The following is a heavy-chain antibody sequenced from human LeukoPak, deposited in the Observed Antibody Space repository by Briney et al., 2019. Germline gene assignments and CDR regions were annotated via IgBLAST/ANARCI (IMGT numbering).Heavy chain of an antibody. CDR1: EYTFTAYY. D-gene: IGHD3-9*01. V-gene: IGHV1-46*01. Sequence: ASVKVSCKASEYTFTAYYIHWVRQAPGQGLEWMGIINPSGGSTSYAQKFQGRVTMTRDTSTSTVYMELSSLRSEDTAVYYCARDYYDILTGYSPGYYYYGMDVWGQGTTVTVSS. CDR3: ARDYYDILTGYSPGYYYYGMDV. J-gene: IGHJ6*02. CDR2: INPSGGST.